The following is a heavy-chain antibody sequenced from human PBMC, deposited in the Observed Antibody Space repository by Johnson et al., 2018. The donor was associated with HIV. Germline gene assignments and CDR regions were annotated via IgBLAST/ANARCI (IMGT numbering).Heavy chain of an antibody. CDR2: IYSGGRT. CDR3: AKPPFYAFDI. V-gene: IGHV3-66*04. CDR1: GFTVKSNY. J-gene: IGHJ3*02. Sequence: MQLVESGGGLVQPGGSLRLSCAVSGFTVKSNYINWVRQAPGKGLECVSGIYSGGRTYYADSVKGRFTISRDNSKNTLYLQMNSLRAEDTAVYYCAKPPFYAFDIWGQGTMVTVSS.